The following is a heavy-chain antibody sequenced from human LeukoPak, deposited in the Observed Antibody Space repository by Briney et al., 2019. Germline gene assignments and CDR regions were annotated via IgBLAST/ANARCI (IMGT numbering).Heavy chain of an antibody. Sequence: GGSLRLSCAASGFTFSSYSMNWVRQAPGKGLEWVSSISSSSSYIYYADSVKDRFTISRDNAKNSLYPQMNSLRAEDTAVYYCARDPDYYDSSGYYWAGGVDYWGQGTLVTVSS. CDR2: ISSSSSYI. D-gene: IGHD3-22*01. CDR1: GFTFSSYS. J-gene: IGHJ4*02. CDR3: ARDPDYYDSSGYYWAGGVDY. V-gene: IGHV3-21*01.